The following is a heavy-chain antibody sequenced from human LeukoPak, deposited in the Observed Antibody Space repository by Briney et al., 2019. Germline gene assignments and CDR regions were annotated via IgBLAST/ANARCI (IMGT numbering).Heavy chain of an antibody. CDR1: GGSISSYY. D-gene: IGHD3-22*01. CDR3: ARVPGYYYDSSGQTGYYYYGMDV. J-gene: IGHJ6*02. Sequence: SETLSLTCTVSGGSISSYYWSWIRQPAGKGLEWIGRIYTSGSTNYNPSLKSRVTMSVDTSKDQFSLKLSSVTAADTAVYYCARVPGYYYDSSGQTGYYYYGMDVWGQGTTVTVSS. V-gene: IGHV4-4*07. CDR2: IYTSGST.